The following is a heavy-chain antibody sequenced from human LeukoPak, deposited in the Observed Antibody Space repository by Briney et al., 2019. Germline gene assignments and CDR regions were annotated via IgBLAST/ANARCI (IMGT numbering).Heavy chain of an antibody. CDR1: GFTFSNYA. J-gene: IGHJ4*02. CDR2: IISSDGST. Sequence: PGRSLRLSCAASGFTFSNYAMHWVRQAPGKGLEYVSAIISSDGSTYYANSVKGRFTISRDNSKNTLYLQMGSLRVEDMAVYYCAREERGLAIDYWGQGTLVTVSS. CDR3: AREERGLAIDY. V-gene: IGHV3-64*01. D-gene: IGHD3/OR15-3a*01.